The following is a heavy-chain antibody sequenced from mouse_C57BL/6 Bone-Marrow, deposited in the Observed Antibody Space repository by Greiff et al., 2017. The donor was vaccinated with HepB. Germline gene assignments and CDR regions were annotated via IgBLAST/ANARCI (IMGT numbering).Heavy chain of an antibody. V-gene: IGHV1-72*01. J-gene: IGHJ2*01. CDR1: GYTFTSYW. CDR2: IDPNRGGT. D-gene: IGHD2-3*01. Sequence: QVQLQQPGAELVKPGASVKLSFKASGYTFTSYWLHWVKQRPGRGLEWSGRIDPNRGGTKYNEKFKSTDTLTVDKPSSTAYMQLSSLTSEDSAVYYCATSYDGYDYWGQGTTLTVSS. CDR3: ATSYDGYDY.